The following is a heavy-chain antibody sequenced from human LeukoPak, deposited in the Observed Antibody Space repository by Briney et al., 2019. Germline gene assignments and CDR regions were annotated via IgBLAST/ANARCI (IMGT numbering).Heavy chain of an antibody. D-gene: IGHD2-21*02. J-gene: IGHJ4*02. CDR2: IKEDGNEK. Sequence: PGGSLRLSCGASGFTFSSLSMTWVRQAPRKGLEWVATIKEDGNEKHYVDSVKGRFTISRDNTKNSLYLQMNSLRVEDTAVYYCAGGVTAGYWGQGTLVTVSS. CDR3: AGGVTAGY. CDR1: GFTFSSLS. V-gene: IGHV3-7*04.